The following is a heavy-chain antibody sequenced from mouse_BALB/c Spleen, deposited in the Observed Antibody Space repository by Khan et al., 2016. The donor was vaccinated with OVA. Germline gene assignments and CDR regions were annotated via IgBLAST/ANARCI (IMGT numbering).Heavy chain of an antibody. Sequence: VQLVESGPGLVQPSQSLSITCTVSGFSLTSYGVHWVRQSPGTGLEWLGVIWSGGSTDYNAAFISRLSISKDNSKSQVFFKMNSLQANDTAIYYCYRRSGLAVFYTMDYWGQGTSVTVSS. CDR1: GFSLTSYG. V-gene: IGHV2-2*02. D-gene: IGHD1-3*01. J-gene: IGHJ4*01. CDR2: IWSGGST. CDR3: YRRSGLAVFYTMDY.